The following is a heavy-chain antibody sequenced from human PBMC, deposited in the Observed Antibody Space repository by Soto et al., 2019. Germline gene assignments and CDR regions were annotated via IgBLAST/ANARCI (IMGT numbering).Heavy chain of an antibody. Sequence: PSETLSLTCTVSGGSISSGGYYWSWIRQHPGKGLEWIGYIYYSGSTYYNPSLKSRVTISVDTSKNQFSLRLSSVTAADTAVYYCAREIFREPPGGIDVWGQGTTVTVSS. CDR3: AREIFREPPGGIDV. V-gene: IGHV4-31*02. CDR2: IYYSGST. CDR1: GGSISSGGYY. J-gene: IGHJ6*02. D-gene: IGHD2-15*01.